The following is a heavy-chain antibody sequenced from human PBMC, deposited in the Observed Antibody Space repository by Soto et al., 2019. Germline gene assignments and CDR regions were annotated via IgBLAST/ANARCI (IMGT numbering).Heavy chain of an antibody. V-gene: IGHV3-33*06. Sequence: GGSLRLSCAASGFSFSSYGMHWVRQAPGKGLEWVAVIWYDGSNKYYADSVKGRFTISRDNSKNTLYLQMNSLRAEDTAVYYCAKQDWRGQARRSCYFDYWGQGTLVTVSS. D-gene: IGHD1-1*01. CDR1: GFSFSSYG. J-gene: IGHJ4*02. CDR3: AKQDWRGQARRSCYFDY. CDR2: IWYDGSNK.